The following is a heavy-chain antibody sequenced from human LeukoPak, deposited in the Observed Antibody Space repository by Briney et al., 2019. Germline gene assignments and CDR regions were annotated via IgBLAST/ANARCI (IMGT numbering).Heavy chain of an antibody. CDR1: GYTFTSYG. Sequence: ASVKVSCKASGYTFTSYGISWVRQAPGQGLEWMGWISAYNGNTNYAQKLQGRVTMTGNTSISTAYMELSSLRSEDTAVYYCARAWVISRLGDAFDIWGQGTMVTVSS. D-gene: IGHD2-21*01. CDR3: ARAWVISRLGDAFDI. V-gene: IGHV1-18*01. CDR2: ISAYNGNT. J-gene: IGHJ3*02.